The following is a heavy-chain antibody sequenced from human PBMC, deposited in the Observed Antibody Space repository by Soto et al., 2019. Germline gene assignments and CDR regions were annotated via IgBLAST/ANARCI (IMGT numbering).Heavy chain of an antibody. J-gene: IGHJ1*01. D-gene: IGHD3-22*01. CDR3: AITYYYDSSGYEAVAEYFQH. CDR2: IIPILGIA. V-gene: IGHV1-69*02. Sequence: QVQLVQSGAEVKKPGSSVKVSCKASGGTFSSYTISWVRQAPGQGLEWMGRIIPILGIANYAQKFQGRVTITADKSTSTAYMELSSLRSEDTAVYYCAITYYYDSSGYEAVAEYFQHWGQGTLVTVSS. CDR1: GGTFSSYT.